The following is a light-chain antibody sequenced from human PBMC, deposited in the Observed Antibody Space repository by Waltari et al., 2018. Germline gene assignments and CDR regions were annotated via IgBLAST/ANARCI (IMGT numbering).Light chain of an antibody. J-gene: IGKJ4*01. Sequence: DLQMTQSPSSVSASVADRVSITCRASQAISSYLAWYTQKPGKAPNLLIYGASSLQSGVPSRFSGSGSGTDFTLTISSLQPEDFATYYCQQANSFPLTFVGGTKVEIK. V-gene: IGKV1-12*01. CDR1: QAISSY. CDR2: GAS. CDR3: QQANSFPLT.